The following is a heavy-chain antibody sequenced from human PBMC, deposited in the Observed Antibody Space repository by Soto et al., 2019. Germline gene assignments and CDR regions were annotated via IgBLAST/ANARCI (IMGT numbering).Heavy chain of an antibody. CDR3: ARVSYLDPAFDL. Sequence: QVQLVQSGAEVRRPGASVKVSCKASGYTFTSYDFNWVRQAPGQGLEWMGWVNPNSGDTDYAQKFQGRVTMTRNTSIRTAYMELSSLRSEDTAVYYCARVSYLDPAFDLWGQGTMVTVSS. CDR1: GYTFTSYD. CDR2: VNPNSGDT. D-gene: IGHD2-2*03. J-gene: IGHJ3*01. V-gene: IGHV1-8*01.